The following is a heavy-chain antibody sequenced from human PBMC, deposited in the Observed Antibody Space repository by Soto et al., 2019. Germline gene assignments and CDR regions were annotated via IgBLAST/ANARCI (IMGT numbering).Heavy chain of an antibody. J-gene: IGHJ4*02. CDR3: EKGKSLQLSFDY. D-gene: IGHD5-18*01. CDR1: GYTLTELS. Sequence: ASVKVSCKVSGYTLTELSMHWVRQAPGKGLEWMGGFDPEDGETIYAQKFQGRVTMTEDTSTDTAYMELSSLRSEDTAVYYCEKGKSLQLSFDYWGQGTLVTVS. V-gene: IGHV1-24*01. CDR2: FDPEDGET.